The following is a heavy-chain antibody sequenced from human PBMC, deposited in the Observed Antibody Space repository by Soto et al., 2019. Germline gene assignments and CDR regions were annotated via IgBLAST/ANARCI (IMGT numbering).Heavy chain of an antibody. CDR3: ARVECISTSCYAGPGY. J-gene: IGHJ4*02. V-gene: IGHV4-30-4*01. CDR2: IYYSGST. Sequence: SETLSLTCTVSGGSISSGDYYWSWIRQPPGKGLEWIGYIYYSGSTYYNPSLKSRVTISVDTSKNQFSLKLSSVTAADTAVYYCARVECISTSCYAGPGYWGQGTLVTVSS. D-gene: IGHD2-2*01. CDR1: GGSISSGDYY.